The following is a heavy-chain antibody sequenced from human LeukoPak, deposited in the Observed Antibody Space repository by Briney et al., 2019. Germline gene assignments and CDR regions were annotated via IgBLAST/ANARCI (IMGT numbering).Heavy chain of an antibody. J-gene: IGHJ4*02. D-gene: IGHD6-13*01. CDR1: GFSLTSSGDA. CDR3: AHRGIAAATYYFDY. V-gene: IGHV2-5*02. CDR2: IFWDDDK. Sequence: SGPTLLKPTQTLTLTCTFSGFSLTSSGDAVAWIRQPPGKALEWLALIFWDDDKRHSPSLKNRLTITKDTSKKQVVLTMTNMDPVDTATYYCAHRGIAAATYYFDYWGQGTLVTVSS.